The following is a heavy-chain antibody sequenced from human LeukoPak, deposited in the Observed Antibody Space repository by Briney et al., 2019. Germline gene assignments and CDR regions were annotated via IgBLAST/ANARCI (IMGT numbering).Heavy chain of an antibody. J-gene: IGHJ4*02. CDR1: GFSFTNAW. CDR3: ARDLGYFDY. Sequence: GGSLRLSCAASGFSFTNAWMSWVRQAPGKGLEWVANIKQDGSEKYYVDSVKGRFTISRDNAKNSLYLQMNSLRAEDTAVYYCARDLGYFDYWGQGTLVTVSS. V-gene: IGHV3-7*01. D-gene: IGHD3-16*01. CDR2: IKQDGSEK.